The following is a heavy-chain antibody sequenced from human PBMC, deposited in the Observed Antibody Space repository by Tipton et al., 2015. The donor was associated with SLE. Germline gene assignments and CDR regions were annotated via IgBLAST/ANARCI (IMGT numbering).Heavy chain of an antibody. CDR2: INSDGSST. D-gene: IGHD3-22*01. CDR1: GFTVSSNY. Sequence: SLRLSCAASGFTVSSNYMSRVRQAPGKGLVWVSRINSDGSSTSYADSVKGRFTISRDNAKNTLYLQMNSLRAEDTAVYYCASGYYYESSGYPYYFDYWGQGTLVTVSS. CDR3: ASGYYYESSGYPYYFDY. J-gene: IGHJ4*02. V-gene: IGHV3-74*01.